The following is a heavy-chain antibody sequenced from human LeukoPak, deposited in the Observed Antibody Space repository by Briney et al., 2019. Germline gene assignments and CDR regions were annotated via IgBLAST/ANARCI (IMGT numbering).Heavy chain of an antibody. J-gene: IGHJ5*02. CDR1: GYTFTSYG. CDR2: ISAYNGNT. Sequence: ASVKVSCKASGYTFTSYGISWVRQAPGQGLEWMGWISAYNGNTNYAQKLQGRVTMTTDTSTSTAYMELRSLRSDDTAVYYCAREISSSWYKNWFDPWSQGTLVTVSS. V-gene: IGHV1-18*01. CDR3: AREISSSWYKNWFDP. D-gene: IGHD6-13*01.